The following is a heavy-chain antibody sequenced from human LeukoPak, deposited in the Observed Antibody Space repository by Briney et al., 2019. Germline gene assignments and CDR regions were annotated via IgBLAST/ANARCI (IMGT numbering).Heavy chain of an antibody. CDR3: ARIAPLGR. J-gene: IGHJ4*02. CDR2: VDPEDGET. V-gene: IGHV1-69-2*01. Sequence: ATVKISCKVSGYTFIDYYMHWVQQAPGKGLEWMGLVDPEDGETIYAEKFQGRVTITADTSTDTAYMELSSLRSDDTAVYYYARIAPLGRWGQGTLVTVSS. D-gene: IGHD2/OR15-2a*01. CDR1: GYTFIDYY.